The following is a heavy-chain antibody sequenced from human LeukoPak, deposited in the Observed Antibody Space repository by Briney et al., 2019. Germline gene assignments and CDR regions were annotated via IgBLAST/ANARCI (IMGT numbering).Heavy chain of an antibody. D-gene: IGHD6-6*01. CDR2: INPNSGGT. Sequence: ASVKVSCKASGYTFTGYYMHWVRQAPGQGLEWMGWINPNSGGTNYAQKFQGRVTMTRDTSISTAYMELSSLRSDDTAVYYCARDLGYSSSPALDYWGQGTLVTVSS. V-gene: IGHV1-2*02. J-gene: IGHJ4*02. CDR1: GYTFTGYY. CDR3: ARDLGYSSSPALDY.